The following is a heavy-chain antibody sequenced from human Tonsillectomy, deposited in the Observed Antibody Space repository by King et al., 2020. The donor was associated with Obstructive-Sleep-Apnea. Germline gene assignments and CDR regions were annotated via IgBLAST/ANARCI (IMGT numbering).Heavy chain of an antibody. CDR3: ARHRSVGQWLVQLYPWFDY. D-gene: IGHD6-19*01. CDR1: GGSISSYY. J-gene: IGHJ4*02. V-gene: IGHV4-59*08. Sequence: QVQLQESGPGLVKPSETLSLTCTVSGGSISSYYWSWIRQPPGKGLEWIGYIYYSGSTNYNPSLKSRVTISVDTSKNQFSLKLSSVTAADTAVYYCARHRSVGQWLVQLYPWFDYWGQGTLVTVSS. CDR2: IYYSGST.